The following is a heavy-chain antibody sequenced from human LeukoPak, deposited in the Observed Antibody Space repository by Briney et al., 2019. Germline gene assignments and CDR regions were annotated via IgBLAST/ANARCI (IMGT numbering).Heavy chain of an antibody. D-gene: IGHD7-27*01. CDR2: ITNSGNKR. CDR3: VRKLGDYYFDH. Sequence: GGSLRLSCAASGFTFSDYYMSWVRQATGKALVWLSYITNSGNKRYYADSVEGRFTITRDNANDPLNLQMNSQRAEDTAVYYCVRKLGDYYFDHWGQGTLVTVSS. J-gene: IGHJ4*02. CDR1: GFTFSDYY. V-gene: IGHV3-11*01.